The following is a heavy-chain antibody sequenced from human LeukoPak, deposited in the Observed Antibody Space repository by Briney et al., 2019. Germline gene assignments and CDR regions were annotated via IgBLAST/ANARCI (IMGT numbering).Heavy chain of an antibody. Sequence: GGSLRLSCAASGFTFSSYAMSWVRQAPGKGLVWVSAISGSGGSTYYADSVKGRFTISRDNSKNTLYLQMNSLRAEDTAVYYCAKVVVSFYYYGMDVWGQGTTVTVSS. J-gene: IGHJ6*02. CDR3: AKVVVSFYYYGMDV. CDR2: ISGSGGST. CDR1: GFTFSSYA. V-gene: IGHV3-23*01. D-gene: IGHD3-22*01.